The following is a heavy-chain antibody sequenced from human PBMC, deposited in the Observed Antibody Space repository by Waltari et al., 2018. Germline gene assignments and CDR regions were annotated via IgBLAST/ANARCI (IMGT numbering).Heavy chain of an antibody. Sequence: EVQLVESGGGLIQPGGSLRLSCAASGFTVSSNYMSWVRQAPGKGWELVSVIYSGGSTYYADAVKGRFTISRDNAKNTLYLQMNSLRAEDTAVYYCAREFYYYDKVLDAFDIWGQGTMVTVSS. CDR2: IYSGGST. D-gene: IGHD3-22*01. CDR1: GFTVSSNY. V-gene: IGHV3-53*01. J-gene: IGHJ3*02. CDR3: AREFYYYDKVLDAFDI.